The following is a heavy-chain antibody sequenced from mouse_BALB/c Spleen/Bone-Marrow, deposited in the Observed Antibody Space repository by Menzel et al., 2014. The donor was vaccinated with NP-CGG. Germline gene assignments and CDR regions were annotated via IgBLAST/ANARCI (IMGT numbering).Heavy chain of an antibody. CDR1: GYTFTDYW. V-gene: IGHV1-69*02. Sequence: QVQLQQSGAELVKPGAPVKLSCKASGYTFTDYWMNWVKPRPGRGLEWIGRIDPSDSKTHYNQKFKDKATLTVDKSSTTAYIQLSNLTSEDSAVYYCARTAYWGQGTLVTVSA. J-gene: IGHJ3*01. CDR2: IDPSDSKT. CDR3: ARTAY.